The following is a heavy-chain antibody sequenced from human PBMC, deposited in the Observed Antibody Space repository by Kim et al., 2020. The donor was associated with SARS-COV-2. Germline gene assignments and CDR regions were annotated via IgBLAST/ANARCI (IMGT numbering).Heavy chain of an antibody. CDR2: IYYSGST. V-gene: IGHV4-59*08. CDR1: GGSISSYY. Sequence: SETLSLTCTVSGGSISSYYWSWIRQPPGKGLEWIGYIYYSGSTNYNPSLKSRVTISVDTSKNQFSLKLSSVTAADTAVYYCARRFDLWGRGTLVTVSS. CDR3: ARRFDL. J-gene: IGHJ2*01.